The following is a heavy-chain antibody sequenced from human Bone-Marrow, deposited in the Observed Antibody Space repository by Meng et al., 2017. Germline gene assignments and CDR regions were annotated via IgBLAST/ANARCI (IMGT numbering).Heavy chain of an antibody. CDR2: INPNSGGT. CDR3: AKAFDSSGYYQDAFDI. Sequence: ASVKVSCKASGYTFTGYYMHWVRQATGQGLEWMGWINPNSGGTNYSQKFQGRVTMTRDTSISTAYRELSRLGSDDTAVYYCAKAFDSSGYYQDAFDIWGQGTMVTVSS. J-gene: IGHJ3*02. CDR1: GYTFTGYY. D-gene: IGHD3-22*01. V-gene: IGHV1-2*02.